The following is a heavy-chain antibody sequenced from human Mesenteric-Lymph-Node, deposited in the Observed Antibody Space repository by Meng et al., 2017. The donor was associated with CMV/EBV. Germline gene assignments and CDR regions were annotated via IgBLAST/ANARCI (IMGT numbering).Heavy chain of an antibody. J-gene: IGHJ5*02. CDR1: GGSISSYY. CDR2: IYYSGST. V-gene: IGHV4-59*01. D-gene: IGHD3-10*01. CDR3: ARGYGSGRNNWFDP. Sequence: SETLSLTCTVSGGSISSYYWSWIRQPPGKGLKWIGYIYYSGSTNYNASLKSRVTISVDTSKNQFSLKLSSVTAADTAVYYCARGYGSGRNNWFDPWGQGTLVTVSS.